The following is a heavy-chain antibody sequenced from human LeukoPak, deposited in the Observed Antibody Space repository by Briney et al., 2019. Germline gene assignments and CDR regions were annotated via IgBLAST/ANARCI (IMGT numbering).Heavy chain of an antibody. CDR3: AKSYYYDSSGYYTLVFDY. J-gene: IGHJ4*02. Sequence: GGSLRLSCAASGFTFDDYAMHWVRQAPGKGLEWVSGISWNSGSIGYADSVKGRFTISRDNAKNSLYLQMNSLRAEDTALYYCAKSYYYDSSGYYTLVFDYWGQGTLVTVSS. CDR2: ISWNSGSI. D-gene: IGHD3-22*01. CDR1: GFTFDDYA. V-gene: IGHV3-9*01.